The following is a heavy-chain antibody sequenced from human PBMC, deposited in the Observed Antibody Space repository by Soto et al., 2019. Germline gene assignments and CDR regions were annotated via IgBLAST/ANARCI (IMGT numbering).Heavy chain of an antibody. Sequence: TLSLTCAVSGGSFTSNNWWTWVRQPPGQGLEWIGEIYRTGSTNYNPSLKSRVTISLDKSENQFSLKVTSLTAADTAVYYCASRDPGTSVDYWGQGALVTVSS. D-gene: IGHD1-7*01. J-gene: IGHJ4*02. CDR2: IYRTGST. V-gene: IGHV4-4*02. CDR3: ASRDPGTSVDY. CDR1: GGSFTSNNW.